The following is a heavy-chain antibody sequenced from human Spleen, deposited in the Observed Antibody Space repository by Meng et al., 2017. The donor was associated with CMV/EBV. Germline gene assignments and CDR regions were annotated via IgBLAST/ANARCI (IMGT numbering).Heavy chain of an antibody. CDR2: IYYSGNT. CDR3: ARGQYDSSGYHYYFDP. J-gene: IGHJ4*02. Sequence: SETLSLTCTVSGGPISSGGHYWTWIRQHPGKGLEWIGYIYYSGNTYYNPSLKSRVTISVDTSTNQFSLNLISVTAADTAVYFCARGQYDSSGYHYYFDPWGQGTLVTVSS. D-gene: IGHD3-22*01. CDR1: GGPISSGGHY. V-gene: IGHV4-31*03.